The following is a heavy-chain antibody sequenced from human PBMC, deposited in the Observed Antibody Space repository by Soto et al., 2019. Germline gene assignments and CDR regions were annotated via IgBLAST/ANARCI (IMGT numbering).Heavy chain of an antibody. J-gene: IGHJ6*01. CDR3: TKASSDRNRMDV. Sequence: GSRLFSGSASGFSFSNFVMRWVRQTAGKGLEWVSTITHTGGDTYYTHSVKGRFTISRDNSKNTLYLQMTSLRAEDTALYDCTKASSDRNRMDVWGQGPRVTVSS. V-gene: IGHV3-23*01. CDR2: ITHTGGDT. D-gene: IGHD3-22*01. CDR1: GFSFSNFV.